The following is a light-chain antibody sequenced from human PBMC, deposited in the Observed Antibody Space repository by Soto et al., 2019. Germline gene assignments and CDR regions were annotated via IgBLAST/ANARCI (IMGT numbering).Light chain of an antibody. CDR3: QTWSSDIRV. Sequence: QLVLTQSPSASASLGASVKLTCTLADGHGGYAIAWHQQRPKKGPRYLMKVSTDGSHIKGDGIPDRFSGSSSGVERYLTISGLQSEDEADYYCQTWSSDIRVFGGGTKLTVL. V-gene: IGLV4-69*01. CDR1: DGHGGYA. J-gene: IGLJ3*02. CDR2: VSTDGSH.